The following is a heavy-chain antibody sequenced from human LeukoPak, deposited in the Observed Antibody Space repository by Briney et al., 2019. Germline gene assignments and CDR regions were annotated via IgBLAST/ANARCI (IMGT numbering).Heavy chain of an antibody. CDR2: ISGSDSST. Sequence: GGSLRLSCAASGFTFSSHAMTWVRQAPGKGLEWVSAISGSDSSTYYSDSVRGRFTISRDNCKNNLYLQMNSLRAEDTAVYHCAKGLIYYYYRDVWGKGTTVTVSS. V-gene: IGHV3-23*01. CDR1: GFTFSSHA. J-gene: IGHJ6*03. CDR3: AKGLIYYYYRDV.